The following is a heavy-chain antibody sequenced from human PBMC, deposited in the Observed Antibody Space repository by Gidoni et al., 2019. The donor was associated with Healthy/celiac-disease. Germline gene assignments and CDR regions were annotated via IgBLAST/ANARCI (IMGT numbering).Heavy chain of an antibody. D-gene: IGHD3-10*01. Sequence: EVQLVESGGGLVQPGGSLKLSCAASGFTFSGSAMHWVRQASGKGLEWVGRIRSKANSYATAYAASVKGRFTISRDDSKNTAYLQMNSLKTEDTAVYYCTRRRGDYYYGMDVWGQGTTVTVSS. CDR2: IRSKANSYAT. CDR3: TRRRGDYYYGMDV. CDR1: GFTFSGSA. V-gene: IGHV3-73*02. J-gene: IGHJ6*02.